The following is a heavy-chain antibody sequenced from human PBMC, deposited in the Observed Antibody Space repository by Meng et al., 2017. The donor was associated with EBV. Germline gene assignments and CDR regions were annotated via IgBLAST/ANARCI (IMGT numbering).Heavy chain of an antibody. V-gene: IGHV3-15*01. D-gene: IGHD1-26*01. CDR3: TTDEGAIQEDY. CDR1: GFTFSNAW. CDR2: IKSKTDGGTT. J-gene: IGHJ4*02. Sequence: VQLVESGGGLGKPGGSLSLSCAASGFTFSNAWMSWVRQAPGKGLEWVGRIKSKTDGGTTDYAAPVKGRFTISRDDSKNTLYLQMNSLKTEDTAVYYCTTDEGAIQEDYWGQGTLVTVSS.